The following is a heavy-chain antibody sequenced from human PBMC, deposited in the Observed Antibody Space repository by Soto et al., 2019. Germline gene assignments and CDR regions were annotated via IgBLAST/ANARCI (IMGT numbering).Heavy chain of an antibody. Sequence: ASVKVSCKASGYTFTGYYMHWVRQAPGQGLEWMGWINPNSGGANYAQKFQGRVTMTRDTSISTAYMELSRLRSDDTAVYYCARGDDLIAAAGNLYYYYGMDVWGQGTTVTVSS. CDR2: INPNSGGA. D-gene: IGHD6-13*01. J-gene: IGHJ6*02. CDR3: ARGDDLIAAAGNLYYYYGMDV. V-gene: IGHV1-2*02. CDR1: GYTFTGYY.